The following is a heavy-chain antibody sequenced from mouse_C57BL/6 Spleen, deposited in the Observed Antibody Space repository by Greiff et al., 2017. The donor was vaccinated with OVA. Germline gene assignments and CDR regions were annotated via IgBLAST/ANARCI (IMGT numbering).Heavy chain of an antibody. V-gene: IGHV3-6*01. J-gene: IGHJ4*01. CDR2: ISYDGSN. CDR1: GYSITSGYY. Sequence: DVQLQESGPGLVKPSQSLSLTCSVTGYSITSGYYWNWIRQFPGNKLEWMGYISYDGSNNYNPSLKNRISITRDTSKNQFFLKLNSVTTEDTATYYCARDRSYAMDYWGQGTSVTVSS. CDR3: ARDRSYAMDY.